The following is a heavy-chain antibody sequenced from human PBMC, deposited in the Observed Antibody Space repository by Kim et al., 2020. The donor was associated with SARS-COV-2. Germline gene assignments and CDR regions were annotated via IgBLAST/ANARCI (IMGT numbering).Heavy chain of an antibody. Sequence: GGSLRLSCAASGFTFSSYSMNWVRQAPGKGLEWVSSISSSSSYIYYADSVKGRFTISRDNAKNSLYLQMNSLRAEDTAVYYCARGPRGSSGIDYWGQGTLVTVSS. CDR2: ISSSSSYI. V-gene: IGHV3-21*01. J-gene: IGHJ4*02. D-gene: IGHD6-19*01. CDR1: GFTFSSYS. CDR3: ARGPRGSSGIDY.